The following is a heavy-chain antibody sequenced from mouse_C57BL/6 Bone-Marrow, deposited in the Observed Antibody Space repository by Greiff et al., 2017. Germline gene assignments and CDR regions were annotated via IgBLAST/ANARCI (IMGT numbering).Heavy chain of an antibody. CDR1: GYTFTSYG. CDR3: TRKGRGFAY. Sequence: QVQLQQSGAELARPGASVKLSCKASGYTFTSYGIGWVKQRTGQGLAWIGEIYPRSGNTYYNEKFKGKATLPEDKPSSTAYIELRSLTSEDAAVYFGTRKGRGFAYWGQGTLVTVSA. V-gene: IGHV1-81*01. J-gene: IGHJ3*01. CDR2: IYPRSGNT.